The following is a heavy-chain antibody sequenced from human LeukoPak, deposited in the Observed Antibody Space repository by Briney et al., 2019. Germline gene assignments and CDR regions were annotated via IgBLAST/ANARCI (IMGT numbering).Heavy chain of an antibody. Sequence: GGSLRLSGAASGFTFSSYGMHWVRQAPGKGLEGVAFIRYDGSNKYYADSVKGRFTISRDNSKNTLYLQMNSLRAEDTAVYYCARVLDDYGGNFLMGYWGQGTLVTVSS. CDR3: ARVLDDYGGNFLMGY. D-gene: IGHD4-23*01. V-gene: IGHV3-30*02. CDR2: IRYDGSNK. CDR1: GFTFSSYG. J-gene: IGHJ4*02.